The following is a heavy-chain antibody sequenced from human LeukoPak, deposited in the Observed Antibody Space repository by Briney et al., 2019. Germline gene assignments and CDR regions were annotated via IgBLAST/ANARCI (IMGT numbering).Heavy chain of an antibody. V-gene: IGHV4-31*03. D-gene: IGHD2-21*01. Sequence: SETLSLTCTVSGGSISSGGYYWSWIRQHPGTGLEWIGYIYYSGSTYYNPSLKSRVTISVDTSKNQFSLKLSSVTAADTAVYYCARVIVSDAFDIWGQGTMVTVSS. J-gene: IGHJ3*02. CDR1: GGSISSGGYY. CDR2: IYYSGST. CDR3: ARVIVSDAFDI.